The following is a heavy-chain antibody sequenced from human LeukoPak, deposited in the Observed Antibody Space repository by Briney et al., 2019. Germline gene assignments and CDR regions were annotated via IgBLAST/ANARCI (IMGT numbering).Heavy chain of an antibody. Sequence: GGSLRLSCAASGFTVSSNSMTWVRQAPGKGLEWVSVIYSGGSTYYADSVKGRFTISRDKNTLYLQMNSLRADDTAVYYCARDEPSPDSTDLDYWGQGTLVTVSA. CDR3: ARDEPSPDSTDLDY. J-gene: IGHJ4*02. CDR1: GFTVSSNS. D-gene: IGHD2/OR15-2a*01. CDR2: IYSGGST. V-gene: IGHV3-66*01.